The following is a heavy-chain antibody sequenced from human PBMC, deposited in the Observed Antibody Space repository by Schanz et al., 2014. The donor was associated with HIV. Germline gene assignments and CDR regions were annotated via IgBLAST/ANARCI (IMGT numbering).Heavy chain of an antibody. V-gene: IGHV1-18*01. CDR2: ISAYNGKT. J-gene: IGHJ3*02. Sequence: QVQLVQSGAEVKKPGASVKVSCKASGYIFTSNGISWVRQAPGQGLEWMGWISAYNGKTNYARKVQGRVTMTTDTSTTTAYMELRSLRSEDTAVYYCAADSEWFGESPSAFDIWGQGTMVTVSS. CDR1: GYIFTSNG. CDR3: AADSEWFGESPSAFDI. D-gene: IGHD3-10*01.